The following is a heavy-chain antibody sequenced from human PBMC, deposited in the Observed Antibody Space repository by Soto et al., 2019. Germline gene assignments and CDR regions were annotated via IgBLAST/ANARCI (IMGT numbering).Heavy chain of an antibody. V-gene: IGHV3-7*01. Sequence: GGSLRLSCVASGFTFTSYWMSWVRQAPGKGLEWVANIKGDGSEKRYVDSVKGRLTISRDNAKNSVYLQMNSLRAEDTALYYCVRDGHGDIELDYWGQGARVTVSS. D-gene: IGHD5-12*01. J-gene: IGHJ4*02. CDR1: GFTFTSYW. CDR2: IKGDGSEK. CDR3: VRDGHGDIELDY.